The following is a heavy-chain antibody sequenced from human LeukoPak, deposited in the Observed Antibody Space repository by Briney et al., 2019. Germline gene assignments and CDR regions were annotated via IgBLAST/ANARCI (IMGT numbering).Heavy chain of an antibody. CDR3: AREQELGPYDY. J-gene: IGHJ4*02. D-gene: IGHD1-26*01. CDR1: GFTFSSYE. V-gene: IGHV3-48*03. CDR2: ISSSGSTI. Sequence: PGGSLRLSCAASGFTFSSYEMNWVRQAPGKGLEWVSYISSSGSTIYYGDSGKGRLTISRDNDKNSMYLQMNSLRAEDTAIYYCAREQELGPYDYWGQGTLVTVSS.